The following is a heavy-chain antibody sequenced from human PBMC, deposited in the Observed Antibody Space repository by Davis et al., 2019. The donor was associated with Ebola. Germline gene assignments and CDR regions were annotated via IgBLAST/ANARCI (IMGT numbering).Heavy chain of an antibody. D-gene: IGHD5-12*01. CDR2: ISSSGNTI. V-gene: IGHV3-11*04. CDR3: ARKWLRLGGWIHY. CDR1: GFTFSDYY. J-gene: IGHJ4*02. Sequence: PGGSLRLSCAASGFTFSDYYMNWIRQAPGKGLEWVSYISSSGNTIFYADSVRGRFTVSRDNVQNSLHLQMNNLGAEDTAVYFCARKWLRLGGWIHYWGQGTEVTVSS.